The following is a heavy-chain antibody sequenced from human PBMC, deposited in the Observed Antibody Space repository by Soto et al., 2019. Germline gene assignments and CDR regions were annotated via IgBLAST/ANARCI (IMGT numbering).Heavy chain of an antibody. CDR1: GYTFTSYG. CDR3: ARGRYGDY. V-gene: IGHV1-18*01. Sequence: QVHLVQSGAEVKKPGASVKVSCKGSGYTFTSYGITWVRQAPGQGLEWMGWISAHNSNTDYAQKLQGRVTVTRDTSTSTAYMELRSLRPDDTAVYYCARGRYGDYWGQGALVIVSS. D-gene: IGHD1-1*01. J-gene: IGHJ4*02. CDR2: ISAHNSNT.